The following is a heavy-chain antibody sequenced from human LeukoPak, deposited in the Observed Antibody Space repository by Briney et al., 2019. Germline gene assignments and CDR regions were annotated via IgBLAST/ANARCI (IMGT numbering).Heavy chain of an antibody. J-gene: IGHJ4*02. D-gene: IGHD6-6*01. Sequence: SETLSLTCTVSGGSISSYYWTWIRQPPGKELEWIGYIYYSGTTNYNPSFDKSRVTISLDTSKNQFSLKLSSVTAADTAPYYCARGYSSSSYYFEYWGQGILVTVSS. CDR3: ARGYSSSSYYFEY. V-gene: IGHV4-59*01. CDR1: GGSISSYY. CDR2: IYYSGTT.